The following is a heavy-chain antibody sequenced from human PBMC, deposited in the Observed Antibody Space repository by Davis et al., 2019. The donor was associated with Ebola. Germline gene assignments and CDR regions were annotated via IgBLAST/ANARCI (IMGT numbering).Heavy chain of an antibody. V-gene: IGHV4-4*02. CDR3: ARDLYDTSGYMIYFDS. Sequence: SETLSLTCALPGGSITSTNWWSWVRQPPGKGLEWIGEIYHGGITNYNPSLKSRVTISVDKSKNQFSLKLTSVTAADTAMYYCARDLYDTSGYMIYFDSWGQGTLVTVSS. J-gene: IGHJ4*02. CDR1: GGSITSTNW. CDR2: IYHGGIT. D-gene: IGHD3-22*01.